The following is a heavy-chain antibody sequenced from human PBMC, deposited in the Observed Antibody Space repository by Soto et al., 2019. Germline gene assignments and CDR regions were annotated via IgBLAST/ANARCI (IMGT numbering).Heavy chain of an antibody. D-gene: IGHD3-22*01. CDR2: IGPYDDNT. Sequence: QGQLVQSGTEVKEPGASVKVSCKASGYTFTSYGISWVRQAPGQGLEWMGWIGPYDDNTNYAQNLQGRVTMTTDTSTRTAYMELRSLRSDDTAVYYCARGGYYDSSGSRNYHYYGMDVWGQGTTVTVS. CDR1: GYTFTSYG. V-gene: IGHV1-18*01. CDR3: ARGGYYDSSGSRNYHYYGMDV. J-gene: IGHJ6*02.